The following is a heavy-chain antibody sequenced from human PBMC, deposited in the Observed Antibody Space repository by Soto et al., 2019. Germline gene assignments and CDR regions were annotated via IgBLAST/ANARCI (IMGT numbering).Heavy chain of an antibody. Sequence: VQLQQWGAGLLKPSETLSLTCASHGGSLSGYHWSWIRQPPGKGLEWIGEVDHGGNTDYHPSLKSRVIISMDTSKNQFSLRLNSVTTADTGVYYCARGPRCCGGDCDYWGQGTLVTVSS. CDR3: ARGPRCCGGDCDY. J-gene: IGHJ4*02. CDR2: VDHGGNT. V-gene: IGHV4-34*01. D-gene: IGHD2-21*01. CDR1: GGSLSGYH.